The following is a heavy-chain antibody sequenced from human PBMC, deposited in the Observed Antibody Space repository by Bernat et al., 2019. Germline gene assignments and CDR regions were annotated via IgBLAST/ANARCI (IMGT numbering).Heavy chain of an antibody. D-gene: IGHD1-26*01. CDR2: ISDDGSTK. Sequence: QVQLVESGGGVIQPGGSLRLSCATSGFTFGNYGMQWVRQAPGKGLEWVAVISDDGSTKHYADSVSGRCTVSRDNSKNTLYLQMNSLRAEDTAVYYCAKEKGGNYMPLDYWGQGTLVTVSS. V-gene: IGHV3-30*18. J-gene: IGHJ4*02. CDR1: GFTFGNYG. CDR3: AKEKGGNYMPLDY.